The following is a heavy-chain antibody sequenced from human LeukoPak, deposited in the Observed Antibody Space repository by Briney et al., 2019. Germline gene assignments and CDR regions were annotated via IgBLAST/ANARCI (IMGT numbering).Heavy chain of an antibody. D-gene: IGHD3-9*01. Sequence: PSETLSLTCTVSGGSISSGGYYWSWIRQHPGKGLEWIGYIYNSGSTYYNPSLKSRVTISVDTSKNQFSLKLSSVTAADTAVYYCTRDPGGILTGYYNWFDPWGQGTLVTVSS. CDR3: TRDPGGILTGYYNWFDP. CDR1: GGSISSGGYY. V-gene: IGHV4-31*03. CDR2: IYNSGST. J-gene: IGHJ5*02.